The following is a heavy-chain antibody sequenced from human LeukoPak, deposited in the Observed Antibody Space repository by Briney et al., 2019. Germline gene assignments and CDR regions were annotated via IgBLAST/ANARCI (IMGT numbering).Heavy chain of an antibody. CDR3: ARDQYYGSGSYSDYFDY. CDR1: GGTFSSYA. CDR2: IIPILGIA. J-gene: IGHJ4*02. V-gene: IGHV1-69*04. D-gene: IGHD3-10*01. Sequence: ASVKVSCKASGGTFSSYAISWVRQAPGQGLEWMGRIIPILGIANYAQKFQGRVTITADKSTSTAYMELSSLRSEDTAVYYCARDQYYGSGSYSDYFDYWGQGTLVTVSS.